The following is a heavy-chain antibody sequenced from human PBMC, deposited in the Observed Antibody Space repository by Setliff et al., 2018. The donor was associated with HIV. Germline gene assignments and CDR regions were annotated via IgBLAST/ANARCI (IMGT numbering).Heavy chain of an antibody. CDR2: IIPIFNTG. Sequence: GASVKVSCKASGGTFINSAFTWVRQAPGQGLEWMGSIIPIFNTGNYAQKFQNRVTITADESTSTAYMELGSLRSDDTAVYYCATPMFPNYHDNSVLIDWGQGTPVTVSS. CDR1: GGTFINSA. V-gene: IGHV1-69*13. J-gene: IGHJ1*01. D-gene: IGHD3-22*01. CDR3: ATPMFPNYHDNSVLID.